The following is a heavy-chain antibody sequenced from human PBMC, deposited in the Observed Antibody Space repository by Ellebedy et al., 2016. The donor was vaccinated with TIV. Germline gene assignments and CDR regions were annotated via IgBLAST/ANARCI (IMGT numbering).Heavy chain of an antibody. D-gene: IGHD3-9*01. V-gene: IGHV1-3*04. CDR1: GYTFTSYP. CDR3: ARDQGTGRNFELGWYWFDP. J-gene: IGHJ5*02. Sequence: AASVKVSCMASGYTFTSYPIHWARQPPGQRLEWMGWINTGKGNTKYSQKFQGRVTITMDTSASIAYMELSSLRSEETAVYYWARDQGTGRNFELGWYWFDPWGQGTLVTVSS. CDR2: INTGKGNT.